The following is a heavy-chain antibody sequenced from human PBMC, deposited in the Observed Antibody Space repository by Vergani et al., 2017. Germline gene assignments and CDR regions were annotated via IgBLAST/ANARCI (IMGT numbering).Heavy chain of an antibody. CDR2: ISSSSSTI. V-gene: IGHV3-48*02. Sequence: EVQLVESGGGLVQPGGSLRLSCAASGFTFSSYSMNWVRQAPGKGLEWVSYISSSSSTIYYADSVKGRFTISRDNAKNSLYLQMKSLRDEDTAVYYCAKDLVRGREFIVVVPAATAFDYWGQGTLVTVSS. CDR1: GFTFSSYS. D-gene: IGHD2-2*01. CDR3: AKDLVRGREFIVVVPAATAFDY. J-gene: IGHJ4*02.